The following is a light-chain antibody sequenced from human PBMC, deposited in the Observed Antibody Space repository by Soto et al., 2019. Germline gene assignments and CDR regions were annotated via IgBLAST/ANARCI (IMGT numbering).Light chain of an antibody. CDR3: CSYTSSSTLA. Sequence: QSALTQPASVSGSPGQSLTISCTGTSSDVGGHNYVSWYQQHPGKAPKLMIYDVSTRPSGVSYRFSGSKSGNTASLTISGLQSEDAADYHCCSYTSSSTLAFGGGTKLTVL. CDR2: DVS. J-gene: IGLJ2*01. V-gene: IGLV2-14*01. CDR1: SSDVGGHNY.